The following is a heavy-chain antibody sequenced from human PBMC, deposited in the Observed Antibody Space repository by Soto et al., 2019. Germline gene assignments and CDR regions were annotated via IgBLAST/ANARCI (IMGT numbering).Heavy chain of an antibody. CDR2: ISSSGTYI. CDR3: ATANGSYSLEFFQD. V-gene: IGHV3-11*06. J-gene: IGHJ1*01. CDR1: GFIVSDYY. D-gene: IGHD1-26*01. Sequence: PGGSLRLSCAASGFIVSDYYMSWIRQAPGKGLEWIAYISSSGTYINYADSVKGRFTISRDNAENTVYLQMNSLRIDDTAVYFCATANGSYSLEFFQDWGQGTLVTVSS.